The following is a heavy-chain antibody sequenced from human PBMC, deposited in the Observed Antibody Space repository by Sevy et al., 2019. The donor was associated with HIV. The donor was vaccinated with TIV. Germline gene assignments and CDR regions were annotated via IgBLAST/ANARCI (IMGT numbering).Heavy chain of an antibody. Sequence: GGSLRLSCAASGFTFSSYGMHWVRQAPGKGLEWVAVISYDGSDKYHADSVKGRFTISRENSKNTLYLQMNSLRAEDTAVYYCAKGGYCSGGSCYLYYYYDMDVWGQGTTVTVSS. CDR2: ISYDGSDK. D-gene: IGHD2-15*01. CDR1: GFTFSSYG. V-gene: IGHV3-30*18. J-gene: IGHJ6*02. CDR3: AKGGYCSGGSCYLYYYYDMDV.